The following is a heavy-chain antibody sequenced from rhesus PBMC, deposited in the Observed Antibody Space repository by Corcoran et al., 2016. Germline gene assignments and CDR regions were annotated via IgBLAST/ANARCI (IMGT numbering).Heavy chain of an antibody. Sequence: QVQLQESGPGLVEPSATLSLTCAVSGYSISSGYGWSWIRQPPVKGLERIGYIGGSSGSTNYNPSLKSRVTISKDTSKNQFSLKLSSVTAADTAVYYCARAVTPDYWGQGVLVTVSS. V-gene: IGHV4-127*01. CDR1: GYSISSGYG. CDR3: ARAVTPDY. CDR2: IGGSSGST. D-gene: IGHD4-35*01. J-gene: IGHJ4*01.